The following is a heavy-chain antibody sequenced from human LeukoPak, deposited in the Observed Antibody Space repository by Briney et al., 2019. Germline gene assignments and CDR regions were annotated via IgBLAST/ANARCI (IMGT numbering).Heavy chain of an antibody. CDR2: ISAYNGNT. V-gene: IGHV1-18*01. Sequence: ASVNVSCKASGYTFTSYGISWVRQAPGQGLEWMGWISAYNGNTNYAQKLQGRVTMTTDTSTHTAYMVLKSLRSDDTAVYYCARESYCGGDCYYQTNWFDPWGQGTLVTVSS. CDR3: ARESYCGGDCYYQTNWFDP. CDR1: GYTFTSYG. D-gene: IGHD2-21*02. J-gene: IGHJ5*02.